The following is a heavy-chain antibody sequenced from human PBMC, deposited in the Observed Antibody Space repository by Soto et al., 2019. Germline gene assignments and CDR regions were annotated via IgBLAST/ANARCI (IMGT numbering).Heavy chain of an antibody. Sequence: NPSETLSLTCAVSGGSFSGYFWTWIRQAPGKGLEWIGEITHSGGTNYNSSLKSRVMISVDTSKKQFSLILSSVTAADTAVYYCARDRQFYHFWSGYENEGPDGLDVWGQGTTVTVSS. V-gene: IGHV4-34*01. CDR1: GGSFSGYF. CDR2: ITHSGGT. D-gene: IGHD3-3*02. J-gene: IGHJ6*02. CDR3: ARDRQFYHFWSGYENEGPDGLDV.